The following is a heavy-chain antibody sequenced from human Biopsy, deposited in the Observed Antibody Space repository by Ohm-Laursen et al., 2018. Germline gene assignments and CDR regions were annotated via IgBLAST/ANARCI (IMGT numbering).Heavy chain of an antibody. CDR3: ARALGGYDLSAYYIDS. V-gene: IGHV4-61*03. CDR2: IHNSGST. J-gene: IGHJ4*02. CDR1: GYSVTNDYY. D-gene: IGHD3-22*01. Sequence: SDTLSLTCAVSGYSVTNDYYWSWIRQPPGKGLEWIGFIHNSGSTDHNPSLKSRVTVSMDVSNNDFSLKLTSVTAADTAVYYCARALGGYDLSAYYIDSWGQGTLVTVSS.